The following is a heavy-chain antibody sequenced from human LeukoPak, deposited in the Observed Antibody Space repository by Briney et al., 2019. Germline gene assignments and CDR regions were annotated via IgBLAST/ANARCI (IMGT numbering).Heavy chain of an antibody. D-gene: IGHD3-9*01. V-gene: IGHV3-30*04. Sequence: GGSLRLSCAASGFTFSSYAMHWVRQAPGKGLEWVAVISYDGSNKYYADSVKGRFTISRDNSKNTLYLQMNSLRAEDTAVYYCARDRRGRYFDWLSKGYFDYWGQGTLVTVSS. CDR3: ARDRRGRYFDWLSKGYFDY. CDR2: ISYDGSNK. CDR1: GFTFSSYA. J-gene: IGHJ4*02.